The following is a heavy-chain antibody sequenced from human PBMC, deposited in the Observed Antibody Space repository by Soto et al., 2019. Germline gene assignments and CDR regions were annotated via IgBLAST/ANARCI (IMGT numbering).Heavy chain of an antibody. CDR2: ISGSGGST. CDR3: AKDLVGDGYNDASPFDY. CDR1: GFTFSSYA. J-gene: IGHJ4*02. Sequence: GGSLRLSCAASGFTFSSYAMSWVRQAPGKGLEWVSAISGSGGSTYYADSVKGRFTISRDNSKNTLYLQMNSLRAEDTAVYYCAKDLVGDGYNDASPFDYWGQGTLVTVSS. V-gene: IGHV3-23*01. D-gene: IGHD1-26*01.